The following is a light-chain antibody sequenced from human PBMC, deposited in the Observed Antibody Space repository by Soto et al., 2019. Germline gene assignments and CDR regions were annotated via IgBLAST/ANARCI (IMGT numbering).Light chain of an antibody. Sequence: EIVLTQSPGTLSLSPGERATLSCRASQSVSSSYLAWYQQKPGQAPRLLIYGASSRATGIPDRFSGSGSGTDFTLTISRLEPDDLVVYYCPQYSSFPCTLGQGSQVDI. CDR2: GAS. CDR1: QSVSSSY. J-gene: IGKJ1*01. CDR3: PQYSSFPCT. V-gene: IGKV3-20*01.